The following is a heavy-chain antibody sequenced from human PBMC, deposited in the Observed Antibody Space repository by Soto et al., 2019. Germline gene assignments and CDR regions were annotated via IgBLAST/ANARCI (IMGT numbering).Heavy chain of an antibody. CDR3: ARQIYDSDTGPNFQYYFDS. D-gene: IGHD3-22*01. CDR2: IDPSDSQT. Sequence: GEYLKISCKGSGYSFAGYWITWVRQKPGKGLEWMGRIDPSDSQTYYSPSFRGHVTISVTKSITTVFLQWSSLRASDTAMYYCARQIYDSDTGPNFQYYFDSWGQGTPVTVSS. CDR1: GYSFAGYW. J-gene: IGHJ4*02. V-gene: IGHV5-10-1*01.